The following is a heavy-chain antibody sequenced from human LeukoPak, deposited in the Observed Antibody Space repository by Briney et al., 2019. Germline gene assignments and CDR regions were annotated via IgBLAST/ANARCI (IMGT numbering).Heavy chain of an antibody. J-gene: IGHJ5*02. D-gene: IGHD2-2*01. CDR1: GGSISSYY. V-gene: IGHV4-59*01. CDR3: ASSRGPYCSSTSCSGSWFDP. CDR2: IYYSGST. Sequence: SETLSLTCTVSGGSISSYYWSWIRQPPGKGLEWIGYIYYSGSTNYKPSLKSRVTISVETSKNQFSLKLRSVTAADTAVYYCASSRGPYCSSTSCSGSWFDPWGQGTLVTVSS.